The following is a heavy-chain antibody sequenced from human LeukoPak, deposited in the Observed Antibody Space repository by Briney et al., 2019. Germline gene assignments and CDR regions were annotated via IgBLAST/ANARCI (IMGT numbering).Heavy chain of an antibody. CDR3: AKGSPVTTMRVYFDS. D-gene: IGHD4-17*01. J-gene: IGHJ4*02. CDR1: GFTFSSYA. Sequence: GGSLRLSCVASGFTFSSYAMRWVRQAPGKGLEWVSGISDNGGSTYYADSVKGRFTISRDNSKNTLYLQMNSLRAEDTAVYYCAKGSPVTTMRVYFDSWGQGTLVTVSS. V-gene: IGHV3-23*01. CDR2: ISDNGGST.